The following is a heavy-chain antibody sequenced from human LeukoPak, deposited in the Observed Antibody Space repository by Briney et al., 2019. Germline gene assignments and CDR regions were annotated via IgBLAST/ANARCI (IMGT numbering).Heavy chain of an antibody. CDR1: GGSISSSNYC. J-gene: IGHJ4*02. CDR3: ARQSLSGTHSDY. D-gene: IGHD1-1*01. V-gene: IGHV4-39*01. CDR2: IYYSGST. Sequence: PSETLSLTCTVSGGSISSSNYCWGWIRQPPGKGPEWIGSIYYSGSTYYNPSLKSRVTISVDTSKNQFSLKLSSVTAADTAVYYCARQSLSGTHSDYWGQGTLVTVSS.